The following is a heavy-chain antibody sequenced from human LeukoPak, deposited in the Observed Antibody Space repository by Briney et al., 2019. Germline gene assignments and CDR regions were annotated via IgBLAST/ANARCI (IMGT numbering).Heavy chain of an antibody. Sequence: PSQTLSLTCTVSGGSISSGSYYWSWIRQPAGKGLEWIGRIYTSGSTNYNPSLKSRVTISVDTSKNQFSLKLSSVTAADTAVYYCARHLTANYYDTSGYFPMYWYLDVWGRGTLVTVSS. V-gene: IGHV4-61*02. J-gene: IGHJ2*01. CDR2: IYTSGST. CDR3: ARHLTANYYDTSGYFPMYWYLDV. D-gene: IGHD3-22*01. CDR1: GGSISSGSYY.